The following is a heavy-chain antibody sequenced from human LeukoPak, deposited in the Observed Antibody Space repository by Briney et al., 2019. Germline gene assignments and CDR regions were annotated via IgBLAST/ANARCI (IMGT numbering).Heavy chain of an antibody. J-gene: IGHJ6*03. D-gene: IGHD4-11*01. CDR2: IIPIFGTA. Sequence: SVKVSCKASGGTFSSYAISWVRQAPGQGLEWMGGIIPIFGTANYAQKFQGRVTITTDESTSTAYMELSSLSSEDTAVYYCARCYSNPALPDYYYYMDVWGKGTTVTVSS. CDR3: ARCYSNPALPDYYYYMDV. V-gene: IGHV1-69*05. CDR1: GGTFSSYA.